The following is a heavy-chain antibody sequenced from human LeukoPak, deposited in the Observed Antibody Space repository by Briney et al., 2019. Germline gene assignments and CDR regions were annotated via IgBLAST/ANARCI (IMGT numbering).Heavy chain of an antibody. V-gene: IGHV3-33*01. J-gene: IGHJ4*02. CDR1: GFTFSNYG. D-gene: IGHD2-21*02. Sequence: PGGSLRLSCAASGFTFSNYGMHWVRQTPGKGLEWVAVIWYDGSIKYYADSVKGRFTISRDNSNNTLDLQMNSLGAEDTAVHYCARVPTWGDWAGFDYWGQGTLVTVSS. CDR3: ARVPTWGDWAGFDY. CDR2: IWYDGSIK.